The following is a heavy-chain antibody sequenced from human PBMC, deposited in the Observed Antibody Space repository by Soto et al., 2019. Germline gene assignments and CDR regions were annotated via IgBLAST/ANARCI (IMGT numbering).Heavy chain of an antibody. CDR3: AKDNGDCSSTSCYASCY. Sequence: GGSLRLSCAASGFTFSGYAMTWVRQAPGKGLEWVSGISGSGGSTYYADSVKGRFTISRDNAKNTLYLQMNSLRAEDTAVYYCAKDNGDCSSTSCYASCYWGQGTLVTVSS. CDR1: GFTFSGYA. V-gene: IGHV3-23*01. J-gene: IGHJ4*02. D-gene: IGHD2-2*01. CDR2: ISGSGGST.